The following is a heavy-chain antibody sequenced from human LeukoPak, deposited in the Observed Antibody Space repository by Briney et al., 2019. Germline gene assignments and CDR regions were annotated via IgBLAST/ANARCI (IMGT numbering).Heavy chain of an antibody. J-gene: IGHJ4*02. Sequence: SQTLSLTCTVSGGFSSSYCWSWIRQPPGKGLEWIGYIYYSGSTNYNPSLTSRVTISVDTSKNQFSLKLSSVTAADTAVYYCAGGIAVAGTYFDYWGQGTLVTVSS. CDR1: GGFSSSYC. V-gene: IGHV4-59*12. D-gene: IGHD6-19*01. CDR2: IYYSGST. CDR3: AGGIAVAGTYFDY.